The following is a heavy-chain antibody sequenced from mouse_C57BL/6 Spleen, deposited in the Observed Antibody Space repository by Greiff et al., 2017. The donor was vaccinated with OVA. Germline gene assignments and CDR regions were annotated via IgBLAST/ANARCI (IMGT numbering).Heavy chain of an antibody. V-gene: IGHV1-69*01. Sequence: VQLQQPGAELVMPGASVKLSCKASGYTFTSYWMHWVKQRPGQGLEWIGELDPSDSYTNYNQKFKGKSTLTVDKSSSTAYMQLSSLTSEDSAVYYCARRDSSGYDAMDYWGQGTSVTVSS. J-gene: IGHJ4*01. CDR1: GYTFTSYW. CDR3: ARRDSSGYDAMDY. D-gene: IGHD3-2*02. CDR2: LDPSDSYT.